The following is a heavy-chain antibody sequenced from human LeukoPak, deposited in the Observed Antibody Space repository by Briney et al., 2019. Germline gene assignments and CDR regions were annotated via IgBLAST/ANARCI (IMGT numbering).Heavy chain of an antibody. CDR1: GGSFSGYY. Sequence: PSETLSLTCAVYGGSFSGYYWSWIRQPPGKGLEWIGEINHSGSTNYSPSLKSRVTISVDTSKNQFSLKLSSVTAADTAVYYCARAPTYDSSGYNFDYWGQGTLVTVSS. CDR2: INHSGST. CDR3: ARAPTYDSSGYNFDY. J-gene: IGHJ4*02. V-gene: IGHV4-34*01. D-gene: IGHD3-22*01.